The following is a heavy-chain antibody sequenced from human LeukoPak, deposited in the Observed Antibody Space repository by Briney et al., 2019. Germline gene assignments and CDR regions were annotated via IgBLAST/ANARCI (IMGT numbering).Heavy chain of an antibody. Sequence: GGSLRLSCAASGFTVSSNYMSWVRQAPGKGLEWVSVIYSGGSTYYADSVKGRFPISRDNSKNTLYLQMNSLRAEDTAVYYCARDSPYDSSGYYDYWGQGTLVTVSS. D-gene: IGHD3-22*01. CDR3: ARDSPYDSSGYYDY. CDR1: GFTVSSNY. CDR2: IYSGGST. V-gene: IGHV3-53*01. J-gene: IGHJ4*02.